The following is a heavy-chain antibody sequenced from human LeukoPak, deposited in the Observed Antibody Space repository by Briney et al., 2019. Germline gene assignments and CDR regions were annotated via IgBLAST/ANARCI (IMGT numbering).Heavy chain of an antibody. CDR1: GGTFSSYA. CDR2: IIPIFGTA. J-gene: IGHJ4*02. Sequence: SVKVSCKASGGTFSSYAISWVRQAPGQGLEWMGGIIPIFGTANYAQKFQGRVTITTDESTSTAYMELSSLRSEDTAVYYCAREGVARTGLDYWGQGTLVTVSS. CDR3: AREGVARTGLDY. V-gene: IGHV1-69*05. D-gene: IGHD1-1*01.